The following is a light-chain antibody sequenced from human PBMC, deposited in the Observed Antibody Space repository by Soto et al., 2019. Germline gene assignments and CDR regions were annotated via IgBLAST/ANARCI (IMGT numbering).Light chain of an antibody. Sequence: QSALTQPASVSGSPGQSITISCAGTRDDIVAYDYVSWYQQHPGNAPKLMVYEVTNRPSGVSDRSSGSKSGNTASLTISGLQAVYYSDYWCTSCSIRTAYLFGFGTK. J-gene: IGLJ1*01. V-gene: IGLV2-14*01. CDR1: RDDIVAYDY. CDR3: TSCSIRTAYL. CDR2: EVT.